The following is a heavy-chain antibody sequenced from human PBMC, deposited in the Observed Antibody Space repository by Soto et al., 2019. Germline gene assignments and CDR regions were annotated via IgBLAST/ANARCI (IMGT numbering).Heavy chain of an antibody. CDR1: GFTFSSYT. J-gene: IGHJ4*02. D-gene: IGHD6-13*01. Sequence: GGSLRLSCEASGFTFSSYTMNWVRRAPGKGLEWVATIGGSGGSTYYADSVKGRFTISRDTSKNTLYLQMNSLRAEDTALYYCAKSYSSNWYDYFDYWGQGTQVTVSS. V-gene: IGHV3-23*01. CDR3: AKSYSSNWYDYFDY. CDR2: IGGSGGST.